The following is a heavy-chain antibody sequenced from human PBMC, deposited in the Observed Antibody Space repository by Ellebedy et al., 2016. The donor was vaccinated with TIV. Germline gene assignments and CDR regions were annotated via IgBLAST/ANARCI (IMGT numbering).Heavy chain of an antibody. V-gene: IGHV3-23*01. CDR1: GFTFSSYA. Sequence: GGSLRLXXAASGFTFSSYAMSWVRQAPGKGLEWVSAISGSGGSTYYADSVKGRFTISRDNSKNTLYLQMNSLRAEDTAVYYCAKDLQWLITHYYYGMDVWGQGTTVTVSS. D-gene: IGHD6-19*01. J-gene: IGHJ6*02. CDR2: ISGSGGST. CDR3: AKDLQWLITHYYYGMDV.